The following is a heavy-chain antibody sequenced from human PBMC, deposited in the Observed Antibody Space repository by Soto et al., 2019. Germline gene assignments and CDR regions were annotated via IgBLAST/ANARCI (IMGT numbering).Heavy chain of an antibody. CDR1: GDSIRSYY. J-gene: IGHJ4*02. CDR2: IYYSGST. V-gene: IGHV4-59*01. D-gene: IGHD6-13*01. CDR3: AIVTAVAGY. Sequence: SETLSLTCSVSGDSIRSYYWSWIRQPPGKGLEWIGYIYYSGSTNYNPSLRSRVTISVDTSKNQFSLKLTSVTAADTAIYYCAIVTAVAGYWGQGTLVTVSS.